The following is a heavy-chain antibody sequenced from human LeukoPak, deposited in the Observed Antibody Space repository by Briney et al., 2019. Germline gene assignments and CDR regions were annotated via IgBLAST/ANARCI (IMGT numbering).Heavy chain of an antibody. J-gene: IGHJ5*02. V-gene: IGHV3-11*04. CDR2: ISSSGSTI. CDR3: ARDLRSIFGVVSGGFDP. CDR1: GFTVSSNY. Sequence: GGSLRLSCAASGFTVSSNYMHWVRQAPGKGLEWVSYISSSGSTIYYADSVKGRFTISRDNAKNSLYLQMNSLRAEDTAVYYCARDLRSIFGVVSGGFDPWAREPWSPSPQ. D-gene: IGHD3-3*01.